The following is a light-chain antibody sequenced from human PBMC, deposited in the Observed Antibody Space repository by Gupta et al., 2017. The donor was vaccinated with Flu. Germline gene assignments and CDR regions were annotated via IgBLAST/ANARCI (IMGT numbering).Light chain of an antibody. Sequence: SSLSAAVGDRVTITCQTSQDIEKYLNWYQLKPGKAPKLLIKEASNLETGVPSRFSGSGSGSDFTFTISGLQVEDVATYFCLQDDTRPPYTFGQGTKVDIK. CDR1: QDIEKY. CDR2: EAS. J-gene: IGKJ2*01. V-gene: IGKV1-33*01. CDR3: LQDDTRPPYT.